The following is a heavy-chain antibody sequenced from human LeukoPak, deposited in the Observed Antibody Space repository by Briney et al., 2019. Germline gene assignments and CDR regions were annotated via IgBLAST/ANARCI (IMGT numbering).Heavy chain of an antibody. CDR2: ISSSSSYI. V-gene: IGHV3-21*01. Sequence: GGSLRLSCAASGFTFSSYAMNWVRQAPGKGLEWVSSISSSSSYIYYADSVKGRFTISRDNAKNSLYLQMNSLRAEDTAVYYCARDVVAGMGVYWGQGTLVTVSS. CDR1: GFTFSSYA. CDR3: ARDVVAGMGVY. J-gene: IGHJ4*02. D-gene: IGHD6-19*01.